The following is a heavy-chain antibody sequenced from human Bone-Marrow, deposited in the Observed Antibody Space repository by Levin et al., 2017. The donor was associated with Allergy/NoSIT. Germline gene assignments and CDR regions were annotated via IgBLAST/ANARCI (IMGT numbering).Heavy chain of an antibody. Sequence: AGESLKISCKASGYTFNNYAVHWVRQAPGQSLEWMGYINVGNGNTRNSLKFQGRVTITRDLSANMAYMEVTSLKFEDTAVYYCARQMPRVPGETNWLDPWGQGTLVTVSS. CDR1: GYTFNNYA. D-gene: IGHD2-8*01. CDR3: ARQMPRVPGETNWLDP. V-gene: IGHV1-3*01. J-gene: IGHJ5*02. CDR2: INVGNGNT.